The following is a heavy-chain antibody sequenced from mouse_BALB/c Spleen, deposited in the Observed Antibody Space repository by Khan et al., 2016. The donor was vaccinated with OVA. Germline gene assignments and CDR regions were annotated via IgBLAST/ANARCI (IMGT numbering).Heavy chain of an antibody. Sequence: QVQLQQPGAELVRPGASVKLSCKASGYTFTSYWMNWVRQRPRQGLEWIGKINPSDSESHYNHMFKDKATLTVDKSSGPAYMQLSSLTSEDSAVYYCARREKYGYDPSWFAYWGQGTLVTVSA. CDR2: INPSDSES. J-gene: IGHJ3*01. CDR3: ARREKYGYDPSWFAY. CDR1: GYTFTSYW. V-gene: IGHV1-52*01. D-gene: IGHD2-2*01.